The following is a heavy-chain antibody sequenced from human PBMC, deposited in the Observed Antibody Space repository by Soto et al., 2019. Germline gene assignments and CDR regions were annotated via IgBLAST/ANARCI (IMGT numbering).Heavy chain of an antibody. CDR1: GGTFSSYA. CDR3: AKDPHGMDL. CDR2: IIPIFGTA. J-gene: IGHJ6*02. Sequence: QVQLVQSGAEVKKPGSSVKVSCKASGGTFSSYAISWVRQAPGQGLEWMGGIIPIFGTANYAKKFQGRVTITADESTSTAYIELSSLSSEDTAVYYCAKDPHGMDLWCQGTTVTVSS. V-gene: IGHV1-69*01.